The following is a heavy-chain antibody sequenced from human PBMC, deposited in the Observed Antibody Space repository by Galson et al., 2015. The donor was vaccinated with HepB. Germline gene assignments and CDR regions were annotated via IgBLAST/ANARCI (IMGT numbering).Heavy chain of an antibody. J-gene: IGHJ4*02. CDR1: GFTFSSYG. CDR2: ISYDGSNK. V-gene: IGHV3-30*18. D-gene: IGHD2-21*02. CDR3: AKAASVVTAIAPLDY. Sequence: SLRLSCAASGFTFSSYGMHWVRQAPGKGLEWVAVISYDGSNKYYADSVKGRFTISRDNSKNTLYLQVNSLRAEDTAVYYCAKAASVVTAIAPLDYWGQGTLVTVSS.